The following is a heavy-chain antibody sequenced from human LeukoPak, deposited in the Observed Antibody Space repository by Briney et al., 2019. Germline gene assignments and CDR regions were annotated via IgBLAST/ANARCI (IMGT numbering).Heavy chain of an antibody. CDR2: MYYSGST. Sequence: SVTLSLTWTVSGGSISNSCYYWGWIRQPPGKGPEWIGSMYYSGSTFHNPSLKSRITISVGTSKNQLSLRLSSVTAADTAIYYCAVVAANFDYWGQGTLVTVSS. CDR1: GGSISNSCYY. CDR3: AVVAANFDY. D-gene: IGHD2-15*01. J-gene: IGHJ4*02. V-gene: IGHV4-39*01.